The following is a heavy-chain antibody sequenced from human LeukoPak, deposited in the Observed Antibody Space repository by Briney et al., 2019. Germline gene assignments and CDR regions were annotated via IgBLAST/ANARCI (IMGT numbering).Heavy chain of an antibody. CDR3: TSNFNIY. CDR1: GFTFSSYS. V-gene: IGHV3-48*04. J-gene: IGHJ4*02. Sequence: GSLRLSCAASGFTFSSYSMNWVRQAPGKGLEWVSYISNSGNTIYYADSVKGRFTISRDNAKNSLYLQMNSLRAEDTAVYYCTSNFNIYWGQGTLVTVSS. CDR2: ISNSGNTI. D-gene: IGHD1-1*01.